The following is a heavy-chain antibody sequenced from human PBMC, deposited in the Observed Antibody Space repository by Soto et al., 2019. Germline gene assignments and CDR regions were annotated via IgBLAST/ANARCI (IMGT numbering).Heavy chain of an antibody. CDR3: ASQYCSGGSCYMGLSYYYYMDV. Sequence: PSETLSLTCTVSGGSISSSSYYWGWIRQPPGKGLEWIGSIYYSGSTYYNPSLKSRVTISVDTSKNQFSLNLSSVTAADTAVYYCASQYCSGGSCYMGLSYYYYMDVWGKGTTVTVSS. D-gene: IGHD2-15*01. CDR2: IYYSGST. CDR1: GGSISSSSYY. V-gene: IGHV4-39*01. J-gene: IGHJ6*03.